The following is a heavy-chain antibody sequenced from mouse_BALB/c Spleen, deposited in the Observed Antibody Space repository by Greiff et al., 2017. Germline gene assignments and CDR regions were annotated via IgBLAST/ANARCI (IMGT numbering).Heavy chain of an antibody. CDR1: GFTFSSFG. V-gene: IGHV5-17*02. D-gene: IGHD2-1*01. CDR3: ARGGNYLYYYAMDY. CDR2: ISSGSSTI. J-gene: IGHJ4*01. Sequence: DVMLVESGGGLVQPGGSRKLSCAASGFTFSSFGMHWVRQAPEKGLEWVAYISSGSSTIYYADTVKGRFTISRDNPKNTLFLQMTSLRSEDTAMYYCARGGNYLYYYAMDYWGQGTSVTVSS.